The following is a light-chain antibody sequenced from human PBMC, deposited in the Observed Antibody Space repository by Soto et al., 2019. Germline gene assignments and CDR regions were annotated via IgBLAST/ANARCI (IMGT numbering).Light chain of an antibody. Sequence: DIQMTQSPSSLSASVGDNVTITCRASQSISDDLNWYKHKPLKAPKLRIYAASSLPGGVPSRFSGSGSGTDLPLTLSSLDPEDFATYYCKQRYRTPYTFGQGTKLEIK. V-gene: IGKV1-39*01. CDR1: QSISDD. CDR3: KQRYRTPYT. J-gene: IGKJ2*01. CDR2: AAS.